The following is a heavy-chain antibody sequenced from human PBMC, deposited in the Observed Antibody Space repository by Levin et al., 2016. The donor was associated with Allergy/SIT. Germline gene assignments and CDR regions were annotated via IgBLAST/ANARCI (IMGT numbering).Heavy chain of an antibody. CDR1: GGSISSYY. D-gene: IGHD6-13*01. CDR2: IYYSGST. Sequence: GSLRLSCTVSGGSISSYYWSWIRQPPGKGLEWIGYIYYSGSTNYNPSLKSRVTISVDTSKNQFSLKLSSVAAADTAVYYCAREVPNSSSWYRYWYFDLWGRGTLVTVSS. CDR3: AREVPNSSSWYRYWYFDL. J-gene: IGHJ2*01. V-gene: IGHV4-59*01.